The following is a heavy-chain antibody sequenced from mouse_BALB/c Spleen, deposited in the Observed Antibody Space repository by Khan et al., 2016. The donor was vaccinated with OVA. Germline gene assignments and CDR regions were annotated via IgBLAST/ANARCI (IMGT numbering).Heavy chain of an antibody. CDR2: IRTGGGST. CDR3: ARPHYYGSNYYFDY. D-gene: IGHD1-1*01. Sequence: EVELVESGGGLVKPGGSLKLSCAASGFAFSSYDMSWVRQTPEKRLEWVAFIRTGGGSTYYPDTVKGRFTISRDNAKNTLYLQMSSLKSEDTAMYYCARPHYYGSNYYFDYWGQGTTLTVSS. J-gene: IGHJ2*01. CDR1: GFAFSSYD. V-gene: IGHV5-12-1*01.